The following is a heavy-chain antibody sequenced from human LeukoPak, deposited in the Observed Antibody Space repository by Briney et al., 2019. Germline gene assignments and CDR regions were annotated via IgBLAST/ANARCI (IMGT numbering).Heavy chain of an antibody. D-gene: IGHD6-6*01. CDR2: MSSSGGTI. Sequence: PGGSLRLSCAASGFAFSDNYMTWIRQAPGKGLEWISYMSSSGGTIYYADSVKGRFTISRDNAKNSLYLQMNSLRGEDTAIYYCAKYSSSPNRAFDIWGQGTMVTVSS. CDR3: AKYSSSPNRAFDI. V-gene: IGHV3-11*04. CDR1: GFAFSDNY. J-gene: IGHJ3*02.